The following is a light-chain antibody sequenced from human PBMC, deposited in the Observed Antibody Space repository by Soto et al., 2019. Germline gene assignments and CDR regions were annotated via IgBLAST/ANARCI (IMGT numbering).Light chain of an antibody. Sequence: EIVMAQSPATLSVSPGERATLSCRASQRVSSNVAWYQQKPGQAPRLLIYGASTRATGIPARFGGSGSGTEFTLTISSLQSEDFAVYYCQQYNNWSFTFGPGT. CDR1: QRVSSN. CDR3: QQYNNWSFT. CDR2: GAS. J-gene: IGKJ3*01. V-gene: IGKV3-15*01.